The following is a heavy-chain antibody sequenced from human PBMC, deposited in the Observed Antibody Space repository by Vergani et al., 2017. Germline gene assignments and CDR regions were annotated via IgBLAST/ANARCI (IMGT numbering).Heavy chain of an antibody. J-gene: IGHJ4*02. D-gene: IGHD3-22*01. CDR3: AKNTQIWFSGYYYRTDY. Sequence: QVQLVESGGGVVQPGRSLRLSCAASGFTFSSYRMHWVRQAPGNGLRLVAVISYDGSNKYYADSVKGRFTISRENSKNTLYLQMNSLRAEDTAVYYCAKNTQIWFSGYYYRTDYWGQGTLVTVSS. CDR1: GFTFSSYR. V-gene: IGHV3-30*18. CDR2: ISYDGSNK.